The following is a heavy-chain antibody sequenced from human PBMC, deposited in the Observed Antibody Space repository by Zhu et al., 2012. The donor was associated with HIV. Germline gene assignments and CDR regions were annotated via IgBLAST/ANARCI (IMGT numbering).Heavy chain of an antibody. D-gene: IGHD4-17*01. CDR1: GHSISSGYY. V-gene: IGHV4-38-2*01. J-gene: IGHJ3*02. CDR2: IYHSGST. CDR3: ARAFLAVTNAFDI. Sequence: QVQLQESGPGLVKPSETLSLTCAVSGHSISSGYYWGWIRQPPGKGLEWIGSIYHSGSTYYNPSLKSRVTISVDTSKNQFSLKLSSVTAADTAVYYCARAFLAVTNAFDIWGQGTMVTVSS.